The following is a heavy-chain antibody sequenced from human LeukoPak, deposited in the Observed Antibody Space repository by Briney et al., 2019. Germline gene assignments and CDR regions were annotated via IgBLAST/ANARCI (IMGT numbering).Heavy chain of an antibody. CDR2: IGTAGDT. Sequence: GGSLRLSCAASGFTFKSYDMHWVRQAAGEGLEWVSAIGTAGDTYYPGSVKGRFTISREDAKNSLYLQMNSLRAGDTAVYYCARGGRGSSWFDNWGQGTLVTVSS. V-gene: IGHV3-13*01. D-gene: IGHD6-13*01. CDR3: ARGGRGSSWFDN. J-gene: IGHJ4*02. CDR1: GFTFKSYD.